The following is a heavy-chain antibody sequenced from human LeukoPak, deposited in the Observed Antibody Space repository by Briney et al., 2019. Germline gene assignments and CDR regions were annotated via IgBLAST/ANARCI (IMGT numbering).Heavy chain of an antibody. D-gene: IGHD3-16*01. CDR1: GFTFSSYA. CDR2: ISGSGGST. J-gene: IGHJ4*02. Sequence: GGSLRLSCAASGFTFSSYAMSWVRQAPGKGLEWVSAISGSGGSTYYADSVKGRFTISRDNSKNTLYLQMNSLRAEDTAVYYCAKALGGLRLGEFPGRSFDYWGQGTLVTVSS. V-gene: IGHV3-23*01. CDR3: AKALGGLRLGEFPGRSFDY.